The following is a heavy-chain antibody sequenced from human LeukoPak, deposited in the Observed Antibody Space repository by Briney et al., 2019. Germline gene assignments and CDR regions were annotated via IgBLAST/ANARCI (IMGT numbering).Heavy chain of an antibody. V-gene: IGHV3-74*01. Sequence: PGGSLRLSCAGSGFTFSYYWMHWVRQAPGKGLVWVSRVNSDGTRTSYADSVKGRFTISRDNAKNTLYLQMNSLRAEDTAVYYCVGGGVDDTMVRGRPDYYYYYMDVWGKGTTVTVSS. J-gene: IGHJ6*03. CDR1: GFTFSYYW. D-gene: IGHD3-10*01. CDR2: VNSDGTRT. CDR3: VGGGVDDTMVRGRPDYYYYYMDV.